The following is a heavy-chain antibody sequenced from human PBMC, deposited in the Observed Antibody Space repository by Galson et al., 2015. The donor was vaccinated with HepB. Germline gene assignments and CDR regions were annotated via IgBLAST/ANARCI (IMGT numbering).Heavy chain of an antibody. D-gene: IGHD3-3*01. V-gene: IGHV3-23*01. CDR3: AKGRITIFEVVTTMSTPDQGMDV. Sequence: SLRLSCAASGFTFSNYAMSWVRQAPGKGLEWVSGISGSGAGTYYADSVKGRFTISRDNSKNTLYLQMTSLRAEDTAVYYCAKGRITIFEVVTTMSTPDQGMDVWGQGTTVTVSS. CDR1: GFTFSNYA. J-gene: IGHJ6*02. CDR2: ISGSGAGT.